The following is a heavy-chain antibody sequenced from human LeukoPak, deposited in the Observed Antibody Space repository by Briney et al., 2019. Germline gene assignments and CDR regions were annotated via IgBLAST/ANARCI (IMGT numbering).Heavy chain of an antibody. CDR2: TGYSGNT. Sequence: SETLSLTCTVSGGSITNYYWSWIRQPPGKGLEWIGHTGYSGNTNYNPSLKSRLTISVDTSKNQFSLKLSSVTAADTAVYYCARHLGYCSTTSCHSWFDPWGQGTLVTVSS. CDR1: GGSITNYY. V-gene: IGHV4-59*08. J-gene: IGHJ5*02. D-gene: IGHD2-2*01. CDR3: ARHLGYCSTTSCHSWFDP.